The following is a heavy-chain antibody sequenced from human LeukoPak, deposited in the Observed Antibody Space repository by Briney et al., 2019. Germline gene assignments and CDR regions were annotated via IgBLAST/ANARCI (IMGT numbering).Heavy chain of an antibody. CDR2: LSGSGDRT. Sequence: GGSLRLSCAASGFTFSSYAMSWVRQAPGKGLEWVSALSGSGDRTFYVDSVKGRFTVSRDNSKNTLYLQMDSLRVDDTALYYCARGGTNYYYMDVWGNGTTVTVSS. J-gene: IGHJ6*03. CDR1: GFTFSSYA. V-gene: IGHV3-23*01. CDR3: ARGGTNYYYMDV.